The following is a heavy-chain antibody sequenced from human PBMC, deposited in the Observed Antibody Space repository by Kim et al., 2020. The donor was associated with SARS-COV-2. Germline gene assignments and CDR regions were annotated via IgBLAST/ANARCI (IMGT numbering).Heavy chain of an antibody. Sequence: SETLSLTCAVYGGSFSGYYWSWIRQPPGKGLEWIGEINHSGSTNYNPSLKSRVTISVDTYKNQFSLKLSSVTAADTAVYYCARGRIQLWLRTNLFYFDYWGQGTLVTVSS. V-gene: IGHV4-34*01. CDR3: ARGRIQLWLRTNLFYFDY. D-gene: IGHD5-18*01. CDR1: GGSFSGYY. CDR2: INHSGST. J-gene: IGHJ4*02.